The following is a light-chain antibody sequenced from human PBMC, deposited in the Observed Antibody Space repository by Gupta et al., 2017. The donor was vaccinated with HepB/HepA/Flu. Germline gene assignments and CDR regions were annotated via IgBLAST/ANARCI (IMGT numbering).Light chain of an antibody. Sequence: QSVLTQPPSVSGAPGQRVTISSTGSSSNIGAGYDVHWYRQVPGTGPKVLVYGNNKRPWGVPDRFSGSRSGTSASLAITGLQAEDEADYYCQSYDSSLYVFGTGTKVIVL. CDR3: QSYDSSLYV. CDR2: GNN. CDR1: SSNIGAGYD. J-gene: IGLJ1*01. V-gene: IGLV1-40*01.